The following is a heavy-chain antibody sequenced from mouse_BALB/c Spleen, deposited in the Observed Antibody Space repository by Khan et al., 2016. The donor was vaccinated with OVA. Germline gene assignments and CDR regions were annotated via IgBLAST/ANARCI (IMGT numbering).Heavy chain of an antibody. CDR2: INPSTAYT. CDR3: ARRGLRWDFDY. Sequence: QIQLVQSGAELAKPGASVKMSCKASGYTFINYWILWVKQRPGQGLEWIGYINPSTAYTEYNQNFKDKATLTADKSSRTAYMQLSSLTSGDSAVYYCARRGLRWDFDYWGQGTTLTVSS. CDR1: GYTFINYW. V-gene: IGHV1-7*01. J-gene: IGHJ2*01. D-gene: IGHD1-1*01.